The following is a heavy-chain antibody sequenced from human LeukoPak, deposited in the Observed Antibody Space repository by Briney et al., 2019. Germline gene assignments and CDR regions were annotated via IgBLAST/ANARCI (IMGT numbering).Heavy chain of an antibody. J-gene: IGHJ4*02. V-gene: IGHV1-2*02. CDR2: INPNSGGT. CDR3: AREGRYSYRYYFDY. CDR1: EYTFTGYY. Sequence: ASVKVSCKTSEYTFTGYYMHWVRQAPGQGLEWMGWINPNSGGTNYAQKFQGRVTMTRDTSISTAYMELSSLRSDDTAVYYCAREGRYSYRYYFDYWGQGTLVTVSS. D-gene: IGHD5-18*01.